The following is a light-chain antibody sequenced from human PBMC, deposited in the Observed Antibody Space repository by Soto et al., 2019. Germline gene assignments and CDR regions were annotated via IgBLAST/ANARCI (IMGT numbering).Light chain of an antibody. CDR1: QSISTW. CDR2: EAS. V-gene: IGKV1-5*01. Sequence: DIQMTQSPSTLSPSVGDRVTITCRASQSISTWLAWYQQKPGKAPRLLIYEASILQIGVPSRFSGSGSGTEFTLTISSLQPDDIATYYCQQYDRFSWTFGQGTKVEIK. CDR3: QQYDRFSWT. J-gene: IGKJ1*01.